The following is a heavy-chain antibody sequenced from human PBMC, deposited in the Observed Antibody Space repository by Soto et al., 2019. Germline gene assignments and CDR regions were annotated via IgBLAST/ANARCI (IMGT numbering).Heavy chain of an antibody. D-gene: IGHD1-26*01. CDR3: ARDMPYGAGSLAGCDY. J-gene: IGHJ4*02. V-gene: IGHV4-59*01. CDR2: VYHSGTT. CDR1: GVSITGSY. Sequence: PSETLSLTCSVSGVSITGSYWSWIRQPPGKTLEWIGYVYHSGTTTYNPSLKSRVSISVDTSKNQFSLRLTSVFAADTAVYYCARDMPYGAGSLAGCDYWGQGILVTVSS.